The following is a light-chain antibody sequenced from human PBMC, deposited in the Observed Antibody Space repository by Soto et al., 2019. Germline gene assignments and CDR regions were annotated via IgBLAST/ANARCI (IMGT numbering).Light chain of an antibody. CDR1: QSVSSY. CDR3: QQRSNWPPIT. Sequence: EIVLTQSPATLSLSPGERATLSCRASQSVSSYLAWYQQKPGQAXRLXIYDASNRATGIPARFSGSESGTDFTLTISSLEPEDFAVYYCQQRSNWPPITFGQGTRLEIK. J-gene: IGKJ5*01. V-gene: IGKV3-11*01. CDR2: DAS.